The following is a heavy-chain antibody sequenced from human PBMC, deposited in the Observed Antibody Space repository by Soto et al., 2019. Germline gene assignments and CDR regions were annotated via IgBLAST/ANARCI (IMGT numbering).Heavy chain of an antibody. CDR2: ISHFDGDT. CDR1: GYTFTNYG. Sequence: VQMVQSGGEVRKPGASVKVSCKTSGYTFTNYGVSWVRQAPGQGLEWLGWISHFDGDTKFAQRVEGRATLTTDKATTAFLDLMNLRPDDTAVYFCGRDRYGENTPGFFDYWGQGTLVTVSS. D-gene: IGHD4-17*01. V-gene: IGHV1-18*01. CDR3: GRDRYGENTPGFFDY. J-gene: IGHJ4*02.